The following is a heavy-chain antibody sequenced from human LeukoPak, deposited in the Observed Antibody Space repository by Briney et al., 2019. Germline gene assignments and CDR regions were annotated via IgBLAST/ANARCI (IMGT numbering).Heavy chain of an antibody. V-gene: IGHV1-69*01. CDR3: ARGGDIVLMVYAIEY. CDR2: IIPIFGTA. Sequence: GSSVKVSCKASGGTFSSYAISWVRQAPGQGLEWMGGIIPIFGTANYAQKFQGRVTITADESTSTAYMELSSLRSEDTAVYYCARGGDIVLMVYAIEYWGQGTLVTVSS. CDR1: GGTFSSYA. J-gene: IGHJ4*02. D-gene: IGHD2-8*01.